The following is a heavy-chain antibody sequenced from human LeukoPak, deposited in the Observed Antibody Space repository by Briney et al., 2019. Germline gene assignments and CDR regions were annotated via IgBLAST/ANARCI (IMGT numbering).Heavy chain of an antibody. CDR2: INSDGSTT. Sequence: PGGSLRPSCAASGFTFSTYWVHCVRQPPGKGLVWVSRINSDGSTTIHADSVKGRFTISRDNAKNTLYLQMNSLRAEDTAVYYCGRMGVAGGFDMWGQGTMVTVSS. CDR1: GFTFSTYW. D-gene: IGHD1-26*01. J-gene: IGHJ3*02. CDR3: GRMGVAGGFDM. V-gene: IGHV3-74*01.